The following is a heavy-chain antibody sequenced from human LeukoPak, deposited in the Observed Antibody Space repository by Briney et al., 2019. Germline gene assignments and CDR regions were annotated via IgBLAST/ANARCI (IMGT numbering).Heavy chain of an antibody. CDR3: ARHRGGVSSGYYQDY. J-gene: IGHJ4*02. CDR1: GGSISSSNW. D-gene: IGHD3-22*01. CDR2: IYYSGST. V-gene: IGHV4-4*02. Sequence: PSGTLSLTCAVSGGSISSSNWWSWVRQPPGKGLEWIGSIYYSGSTYYNPSLKSRVTISVDTSKNQFSLKLSSVTAADTVVYYCARHRGGVSSGYYQDYWGQGTLVTVSS.